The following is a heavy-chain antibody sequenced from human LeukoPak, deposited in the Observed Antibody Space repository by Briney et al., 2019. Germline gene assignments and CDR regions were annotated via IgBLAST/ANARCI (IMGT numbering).Heavy chain of an antibody. CDR2: INAGNGNT. CDR3: ARVYSNYAGVYPFDY. D-gene: IGHD4-11*01. V-gene: IGHV1-3*01. Sequence: GASVKVSCKASGYTFTSYAMHWVRQAPGQRLEWMGWINAGNGNTKYSQKFQGRVTITRDTSASTAYMELSRLRSDDTAVYYCARVYSNYAGVYPFDYWGQGTLVTVSS. CDR1: GYTFTSYA. J-gene: IGHJ4*02.